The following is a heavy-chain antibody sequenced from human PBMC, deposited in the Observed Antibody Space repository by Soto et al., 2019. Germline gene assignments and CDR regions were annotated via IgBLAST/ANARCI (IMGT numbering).Heavy chain of an antibody. Sequence: SETLSLTCAVSGGSISSGGYSWSWIRQPPGKGLEWIGYIYHSGSTYYNPSLKSRVTLSLDTSKSQIFLKMSSMTAADTAVYFCGRVRAAGGSGGFIDHWGHGTLVTVSS. CDR3: GRVRAAGGSGGFIDH. J-gene: IGHJ4*01. CDR2: IYHSGST. D-gene: IGHD6-13*01. CDR1: GGSISSGGYS. V-gene: IGHV4-30-2*01.